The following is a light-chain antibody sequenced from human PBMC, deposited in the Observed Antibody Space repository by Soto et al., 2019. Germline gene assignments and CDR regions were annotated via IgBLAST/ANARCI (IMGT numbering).Light chain of an antibody. CDR3: VSWDNNLSGYV. CDR2: RNT. V-gene: IGLV1-47*01. Sequence: VLTQPPSASGTPGQTVNISCSGSTSNIGKTFVYWYQHFPGAAPKLLIYRNTLRPSGVPDRFSAYKSGTSTSLAISGLRSEDEADYYCVSWDNNLSGYVFGTGTKVTVL. CDR1: TSNIGKTF. J-gene: IGLJ1*01.